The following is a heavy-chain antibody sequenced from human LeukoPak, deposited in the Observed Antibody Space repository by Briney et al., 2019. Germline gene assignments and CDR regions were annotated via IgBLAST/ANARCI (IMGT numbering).Heavy chain of an antibody. CDR1: GFTFDDYG. Sequence: PGGSLRLSCAASGFTFDDYGMSWVRQAPGKGLEWVSGINWNGGSTGYADSVKGRFTISRDNAKNSLYLQMNSLRAEDTALYYCARGSTYYYDSSGYYFIDYWGQGTLVTVSS. D-gene: IGHD3-22*01. CDR3: ARGSTYYYDSSGYYFIDY. V-gene: IGHV3-20*04. CDR2: INWNGGST. J-gene: IGHJ4*02.